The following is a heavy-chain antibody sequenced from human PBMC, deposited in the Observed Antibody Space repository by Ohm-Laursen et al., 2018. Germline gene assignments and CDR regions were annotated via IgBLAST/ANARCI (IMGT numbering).Heavy chain of an antibody. CDR3: ARGPSYGWRYFDY. D-gene: IGHD5-18*01. V-gene: IGHV4-59*12. J-gene: IGHJ4*02. CDR2: IYYSGST. CDR1: GGSISSYY. Sequence: SDTLSLTCTVSGGSISSYYWSWIRLPPGKGLEWIGYIYYSGSTNYNPSLKSRVTISVDTSKNQFSLKLSSVTAADTAVYYCARGPSYGWRYFDYWGQGTLVTVSS.